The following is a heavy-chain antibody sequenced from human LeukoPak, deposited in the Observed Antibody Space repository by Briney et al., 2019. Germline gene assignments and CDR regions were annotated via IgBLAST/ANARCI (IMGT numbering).Heavy chain of an antibody. D-gene: IGHD6-19*01. J-gene: IGHJ5*02. CDR3: ARALAGLGP. V-gene: IGHV4-34*01. Sequence: GSLRLSCGVYGGSFSGYYWSWIPQPPGKGLEWIGEINHSGSTNYNPSLKSRVTISVDTSKNQFSLKLSSVTAADTAVYYCARALAGLGPWGQGTLVTVSS. CDR2: INHSGST. CDR1: GGSFSGYY.